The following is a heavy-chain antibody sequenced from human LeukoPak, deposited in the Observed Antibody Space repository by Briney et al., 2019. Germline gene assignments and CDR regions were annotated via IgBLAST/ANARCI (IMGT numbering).Heavy chain of an antibody. CDR1: GYSISNGYY. V-gene: IGHV4-38-2*02. CDR3: ARLPISRSSWYLVYYYMDV. Sequence: SETLSLTCTVSGYSISNGYYWGWIRQPPGKGLEWIGSIYYSGSTYYNPSLKSRVTISVDTSKNQFSLKLSSVTAADTAVYYCARLPISRSSWYLVYYYMDVWGKGTTVTVSS. J-gene: IGHJ6*03. D-gene: IGHD6-13*01. CDR2: IYYSGST.